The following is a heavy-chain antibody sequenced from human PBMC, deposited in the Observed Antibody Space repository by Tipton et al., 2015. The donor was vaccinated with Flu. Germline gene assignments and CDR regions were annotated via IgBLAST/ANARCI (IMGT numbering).Heavy chain of an antibody. Sequence: TLSLTCTVSGGSISSYYWSWIRQPPGKGLEWIGYIYYSGSTNYNPSLKSRVTISVDTSKNQFSLKLSSVTAADTAVYYCARGNWRDTAMGYWGQGTLVTVSS. D-gene: IGHD5-18*01. J-gene: IGHJ4*02. CDR2: IYYSGST. V-gene: IGHV4-59*01. CDR1: GGSISSYY. CDR3: ARGNWRDTAMGY.